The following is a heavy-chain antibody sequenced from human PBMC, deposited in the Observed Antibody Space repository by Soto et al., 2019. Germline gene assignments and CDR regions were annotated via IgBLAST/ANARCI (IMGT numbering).Heavy chain of an antibody. V-gene: IGHV1-8*01. CDR2: MNPKNGNT. D-gene: IGHD4-17*01. CDR1: GYTFTSYD. Sequence: QVQLVQSGAEVKKPGASVKVSCKASGYTFTSYDIMWVRQATGQGLEWIGWMNPKNGNTGYAQKFQGRVTITRDISIRTAYIELTSLTLEDTAVYYCARGRDDGYLGNWIEHWGQGTQVTVSS. CDR3: ARGRDDGYLGNWIEH. J-gene: IGHJ5*02.